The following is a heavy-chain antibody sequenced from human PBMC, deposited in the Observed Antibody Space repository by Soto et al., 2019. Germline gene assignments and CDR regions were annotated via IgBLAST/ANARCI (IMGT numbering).Heavy chain of an antibody. CDR3: AKDFQGVGYYYDSSGYFDY. D-gene: IGHD3-22*01. CDR2: ISWNSGSI. V-gene: IGHV3-9*01. CDR1: GFTFDDYA. Sequence: PGGSLRLSCAASGFTFDDYAMHWVRQAPGKGLEWVSGISWNSGSIGYADSVKGRFTVSRDNAKNSLYLQMNSLRAEDTALYYCAKDFQGVGYYYDSSGYFDYWGQGTLVTVSS. J-gene: IGHJ4*02.